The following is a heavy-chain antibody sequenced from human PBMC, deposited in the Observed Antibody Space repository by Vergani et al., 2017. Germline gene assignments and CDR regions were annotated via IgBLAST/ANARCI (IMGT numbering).Heavy chain of an antibody. Sequence: VQLLESGGGVVQPGRSLRLSCAASGFTFSDYALHWVRQAPGKGLEWVAVIWYDGSNKYYADSVKGRFTISRDNSKNTLYLQMNSLRAEDTAVYYCAREGGDARSFDYWGQGTLVTVSS. V-gene: IGHV3-33*08. D-gene: IGHD2-21*01. CDR1: GFTFSDYA. J-gene: IGHJ4*02. CDR3: AREGGDARSFDY. CDR2: IWYDGSNK.